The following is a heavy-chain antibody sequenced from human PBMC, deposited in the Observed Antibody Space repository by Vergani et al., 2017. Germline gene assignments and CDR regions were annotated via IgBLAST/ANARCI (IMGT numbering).Heavy chain of an antibody. CDR2: IDRNYGVK. CDR3: VKDNDYDADGPFDL. Sequence: VEAGGGLVQPGGPLRLSCTASGFTFQAFAFHWVRQVSGRGLEWVSGIDRNYGVKNGNSFEGRFSISRDNAKKAVFLQMNNLRQEDTALYFCVKDNDYDADGPFDLWGRGTLVTVSS. V-gene: IGHV3-9*01. J-gene: IGHJ2*01. D-gene: IGHD3-16*01. CDR1: GFTFQAFA.